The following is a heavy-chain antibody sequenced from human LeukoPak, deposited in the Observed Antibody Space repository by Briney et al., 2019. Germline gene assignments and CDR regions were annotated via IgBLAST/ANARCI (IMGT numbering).Heavy chain of an antibody. Sequence: TGGSLRLACAVSGIALSNFGMSWVRQAPGKGLEWVAGISDSGGRTNYEDSVKGRFTISRDNPKNTLYLQMNSLKAEDTAVYFCAKRGVAIRVILVGFHKEAYYFDSWGQGALVTVSS. CDR1: GIALSNFG. V-gene: IGHV3-23*01. D-gene: IGHD3-22*01. CDR3: AKRGVAIRVILVGFHKEAYYFDS. CDR2: ISDSGGRT. J-gene: IGHJ4*02.